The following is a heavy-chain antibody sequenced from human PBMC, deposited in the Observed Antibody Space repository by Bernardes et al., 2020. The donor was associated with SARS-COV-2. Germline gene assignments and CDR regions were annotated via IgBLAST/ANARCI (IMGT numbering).Heavy chain of an antibody. CDR3: VRGGSASYGLNYFDY. J-gene: IGHJ4*02. Sequence: SETLSLTCAVYGGSFRGCYWTWIRLSPGTGLEWIGEINLSGSTHYNPSLKSRVTISLDTSKNQFSLSLNSVTAADTGIYDCVRGGSASYGLNYFDYWGQGTLVTVSS. D-gene: IGHD5-18*01. V-gene: IGHV4-34*01. CDR2: INLSGST. CDR1: GGSFRGCY.